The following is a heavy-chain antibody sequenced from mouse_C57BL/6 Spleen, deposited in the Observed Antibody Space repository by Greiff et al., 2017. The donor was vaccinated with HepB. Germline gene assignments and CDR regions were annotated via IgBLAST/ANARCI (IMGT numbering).Heavy chain of an antibody. Sequence: VQLQQSGPELVKPGASVKISCKASGYAFSSSWMNWVKQRPGKGLEWIGRIYPGDGDTNYNGKFKGKATLTADKSSSTAYMLLSSLTSEDSAVYFCARGGDYDTWFAYWGQGTLVTVSA. CDR2: IYPGDGDT. D-gene: IGHD2-4*01. J-gene: IGHJ3*01. CDR3: ARGGDYDTWFAY. CDR1: GYAFSSSW. V-gene: IGHV1-82*01.